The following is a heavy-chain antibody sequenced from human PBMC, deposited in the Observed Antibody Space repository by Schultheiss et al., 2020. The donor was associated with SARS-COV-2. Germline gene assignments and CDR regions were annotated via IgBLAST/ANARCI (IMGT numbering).Heavy chain of an antibody. Sequence: SETLSLTCAVYGGSFSGYYWSWIRQPPGKGLEWIGEINHSGSTNYNPSLKSRVTISVDTSKNQFSLKLSSVTAADTAVYYCARGATISTSQPSWFDPWGQGTLVTVSS. V-gene: IGHV4-34*01. J-gene: IGHJ5*02. CDR1: GGSFSGYY. D-gene: IGHD2-2*01. CDR3: ARGATISTSQPSWFDP. CDR2: INHSGST.